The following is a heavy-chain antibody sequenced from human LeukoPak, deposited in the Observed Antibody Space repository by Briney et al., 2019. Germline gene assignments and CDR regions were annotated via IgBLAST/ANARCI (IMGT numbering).Heavy chain of an antibody. J-gene: IGHJ2*01. CDR2: INHSGST. V-gene: IGHV4-34*01. Sequence: SETLSLTCAVYGGSFSGYYWGWIRQPPGKGLEWIGEINHSGSTNYNPSLKSRVTISVDTSKNQFSLKLSSVTAADTAVYYCARGKRSSTVLSKGVYWYFDPWGRGTLVTVSS. CDR1: GGSFSGYY. D-gene: IGHD2-2*01. CDR3: ARGKRSSTVLSKGVYWYFDP.